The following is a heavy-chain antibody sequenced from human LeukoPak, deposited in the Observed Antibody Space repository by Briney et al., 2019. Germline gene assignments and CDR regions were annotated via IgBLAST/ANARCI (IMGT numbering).Heavy chain of an antibody. CDR1: GYTFTGYY. J-gene: IGHJ4*02. CDR2: INPNSGGT. CDR3: ARQPGITGTDGDY. D-gene: IGHD1-7*01. V-gene: IGHV1-2*02. Sequence: ASVKVSCKASGYTFTGYYMHWVRQAPGQGLEWMGWINPNSGGTNYAQKFQGRVTMTRDTSISTAYMELSRLRSDDTAVYYCARQPGITGTDGDYWGQGTLVTVSS.